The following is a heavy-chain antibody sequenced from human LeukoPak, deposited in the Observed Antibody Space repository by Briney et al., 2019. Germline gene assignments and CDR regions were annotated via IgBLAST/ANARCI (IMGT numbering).Heavy chain of an antibody. CDR1: GGSISSYY. J-gene: IGHJ4*02. D-gene: IGHD5-12*01. Sequence: TSETLSLTCTVSGGSISSYYWSWIRQPPGKGLEWIGYIYYSGSTNYNPSLKGRVTISVDTSKNQFSLKLSSVTAADTAVYYCAREGYSGYEIDYWGQGTLVTVSS. CDR3: AREGYSGYEIDY. V-gene: IGHV4-59*01. CDR2: IYYSGST.